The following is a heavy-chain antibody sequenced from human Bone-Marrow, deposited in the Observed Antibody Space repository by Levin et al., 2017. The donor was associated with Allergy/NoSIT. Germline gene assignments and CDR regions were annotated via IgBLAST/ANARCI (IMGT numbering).Heavy chain of an antibody. Sequence: PGGSLRLSCKPSGFTFSYAWMNWVRQAPGKGLEWVGRIKSQGGGGTTDYAAPVKGRFTISRDDAQSTLFLQMNSLKAEDTAVYYCIIFVRGMIQSDYYYDMDVWGQGTTVTVSS. CDR3: IIFVRGMIQSDYYYDMDV. CDR2: IKSQGGGGTT. D-gene: IGHD2-15*01. CDR1: GFTFSYAW. J-gene: IGHJ6*02. V-gene: IGHV3-15*01.